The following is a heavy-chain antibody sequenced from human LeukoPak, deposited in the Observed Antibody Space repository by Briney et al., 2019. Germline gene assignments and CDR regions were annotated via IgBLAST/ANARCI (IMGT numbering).Heavy chain of an antibody. CDR3: ARMSSYYYYGMDV. CDR2: IYYSGST. Sequence: SETLSLTCTVSGGSVSSGSYYWSWLRQPPGKGLEWIGYIYYSGSTNYNPSLKSRVTISVDTSKNQFSLKLSSVNAADTAVYYCARMSSYYYYGMDVWGQGTTVTVSS. J-gene: IGHJ6*02. V-gene: IGHV4-61*01. CDR1: GGSVSSGSYY.